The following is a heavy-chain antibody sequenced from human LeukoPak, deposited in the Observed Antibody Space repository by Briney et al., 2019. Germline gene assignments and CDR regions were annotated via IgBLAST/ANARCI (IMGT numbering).Heavy chain of an antibody. V-gene: IGHV4-39*01. Sequence: SETLSLTCTVSGGSISDSSYFWDWIRQPPGKGLECIGRIYYTGTTYYNPSLKSRVIISVDTSKNQLSLKLSSVTAADTAVYFCARRDQYVSTDYWGQGTLVTVSS. CDR3: ARRDQYVSTDY. CDR1: GGSISDSSYF. D-gene: IGHD3-16*01. J-gene: IGHJ4*02. CDR2: IYYTGTT.